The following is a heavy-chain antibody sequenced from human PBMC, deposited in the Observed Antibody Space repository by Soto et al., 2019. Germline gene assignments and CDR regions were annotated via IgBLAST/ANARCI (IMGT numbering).Heavy chain of an antibody. D-gene: IGHD2-2*01. CDR2: ISAYNGNT. J-gene: IGHJ5*02. CDR1: GYTFTSYG. CDR3: ARSPVPAPSYGNNWFDP. V-gene: IGHV1-18*01. Sequence: QVQLVQSGAEVKKPGASVKVSCKAPGYTFTSYGISWVRQAPGQGLEWMGWISAYNGNTNYAQKLQGRVIMTTDTSTSTAYMELRSPRSDDTAVYYCARSPVPAPSYGNNWFDPWGQGTLVTVSS.